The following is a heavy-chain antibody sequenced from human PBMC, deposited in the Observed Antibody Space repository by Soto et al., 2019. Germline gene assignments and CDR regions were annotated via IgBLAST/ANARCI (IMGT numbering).Heavy chain of an antibody. Sequence: EMQLLEAGGGLVQPGGSLRLYCADSGFTFISYGMTWVRQAPGKGLVWVSGITTTGRNTYYAESVKGRFTISRDNSKNVVYLQMNSLRAEDTAVYYCARGAAAAGTDWFDAWGQGTLVIVSS. CDR2: ITTTGRNT. CDR3: ARGAAAAGTDWFDA. CDR1: GFTFISYG. V-gene: IGHV3-23*01. J-gene: IGHJ5*02. D-gene: IGHD6-13*01.